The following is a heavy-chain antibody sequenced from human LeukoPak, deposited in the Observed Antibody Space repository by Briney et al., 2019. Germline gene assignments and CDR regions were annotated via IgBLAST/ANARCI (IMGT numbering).Heavy chain of an antibody. J-gene: IGHJ6*03. CDR1: GFTFSSYS. CDR2: ISSSSSSYI. CDR3: ARDQGWFREGAYYYMDV. D-gene: IGHD3-10*01. Sequence: GGSLRLSCAASGFTFSSYSMNWVRQAPGKGLEWVSSISSSSSSYIYYADSVKGRFTISRDNAKNSLYLQMNSLRAEDTAVYYCARDQGWFREGAYYYMDVWGKGTTVTVSS. V-gene: IGHV3-21*01.